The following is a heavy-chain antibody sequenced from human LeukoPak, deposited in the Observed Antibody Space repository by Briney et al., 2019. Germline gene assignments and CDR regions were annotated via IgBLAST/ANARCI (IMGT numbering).Heavy chain of an antibody. J-gene: IGHJ4*02. CDR2: ISSSGSII. V-gene: IGHV3-48*03. D-gene: IGHD3-9*01. CDR1: GFNFSSFQ. Sequence: GGSLRLSCVASGFNFSSFQMNWVRQAPGRGLEWVSYISSSGSIIFYADSVKGRFTISRDNAKNSLYLHMNSLRAEDTAVYYCARTPTYYDILTDYPYYFDYWGQGTLVTVSS. CDR3: ARTPTYYDILTDYPYYFDY.